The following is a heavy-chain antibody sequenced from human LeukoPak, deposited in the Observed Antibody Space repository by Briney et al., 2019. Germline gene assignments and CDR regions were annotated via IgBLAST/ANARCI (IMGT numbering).Heavy chain of an antibody. Sequence: GGSLRLSYAASGFTFSSYAMSWVRQAPGKGLEWVSGISSNGASTYYVDSVKGRFTISRDNSKNTLFLQMNSLRAEDTAVYYCAKRGSVGALGHFDYWGQGTLVTVSS. J-gene: IGHJ4*02. CDR3: AKRGSVGALGHFDY. CDR1: GFTFSSYA. V-gene: IGHV3-23*01. CDR2: ISSNGAST. D-gene: IGHD4/OR15-4a*01.